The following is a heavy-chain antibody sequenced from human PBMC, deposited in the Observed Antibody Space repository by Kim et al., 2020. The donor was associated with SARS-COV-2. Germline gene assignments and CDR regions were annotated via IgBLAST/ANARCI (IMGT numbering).Heavy chain of an antibody. J-gene: IGHJ4*02. D-gene: IGHD3-16*01. CDR3: AREGGHLRWVLDY. CDR1: GFTFSSYA. V-gene: IGHV3-30*04. Sequence: GGSLRLSCAASGFTFSSYAMHWVRQAPGKGLEWVAVISYDGSNKYYVDSVKGRFTISRDNSKNTLYLQMNSLRAEDTAVYYCAREGGHLRWVLDYWGQGTLVTVSS. CDR2: ISYDGSNK.